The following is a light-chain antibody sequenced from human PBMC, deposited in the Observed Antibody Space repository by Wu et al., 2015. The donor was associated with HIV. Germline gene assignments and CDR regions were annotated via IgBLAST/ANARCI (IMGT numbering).Light chain of an antibody. J-gene: IGKJ1*01. CDR3: QKYNTAPWT. Sequence: SPSSLSASIGDRVTITCRTSQDISNYLAWYQQKPGKVPQVLIYSASTLQSGVPSRFSGSGSGTDFALTISSLQPEDVATYYCQKYNTAPWTFGQGTKVEIK. V-gene: IGKV1-27*01. CDR1: QDISNY. CDR2: SAS.